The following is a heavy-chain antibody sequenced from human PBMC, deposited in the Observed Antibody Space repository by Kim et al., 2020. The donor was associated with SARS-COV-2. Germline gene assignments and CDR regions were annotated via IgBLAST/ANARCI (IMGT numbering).Heavy chain of an antibody. D-gene: IGHD3-22*01. Sequence: GGSLRLSCAASGFASGFTFSNAWMSWVRQAPGKGLEWVGRILSKAGGETTHYPAPVKGRFTIPRDDSKKTLYLQMDSLKIEDTAIYYCTTHADSSALEYWGQGTLVTVSS. CDR1: GFTFSNAW. V-gene: IGHV3-15*01. J-gene: IGHJ4*02. CDR2: ILSKAGGETT. CDR3: TTHADSSALEY.